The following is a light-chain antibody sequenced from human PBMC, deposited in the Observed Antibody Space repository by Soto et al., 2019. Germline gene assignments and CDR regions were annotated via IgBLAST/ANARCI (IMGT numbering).Light chain of an antibody. CDR1: SSDVGTFNL. Sequence: QSVLTQPASVSGSPGQSITISCTGSSSDVGTFNLVSWYQQHPGKAPKLLIYEVNGRPSGVSNRFSGSKSGTTASLTISGLQTEDEADYFCCSYAGSNTYVFGSGTKVTVL. V-gene: IGLV2-23*02. J-gene: IGLJ1*01. CDR3: CSYAGSNTYV. CDR2: EVN.